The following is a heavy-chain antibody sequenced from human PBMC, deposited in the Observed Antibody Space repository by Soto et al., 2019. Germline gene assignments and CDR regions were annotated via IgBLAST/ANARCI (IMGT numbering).Heavy chain of an antibody. J-gene: IGHJ5*02. D-gene: IGHD4-17*01. CDR1: GGSFSGYY. CDR3: ATATAHDATTVTPIPPVNWFDP. Sequence: SETQSLTCAVYGGSFSGYYWSWIRQPPGRGLEWIGEINHSGSTNYNPSLKSRVTISVDTSTDTAYMELSSLRSEDTAVYYCATATAHDATTVTPIPPVNWFDPWGQGTLVTVSS. V-gene: IGHV4-34*01. CDR2: INHSGST.